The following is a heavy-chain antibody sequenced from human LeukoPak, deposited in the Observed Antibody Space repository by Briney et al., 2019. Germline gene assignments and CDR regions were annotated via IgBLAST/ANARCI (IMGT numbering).Heavy chain of an antibody. Sequence: SETLSLTCTVSGGSIKDTAFHWGWVRQPPGKEPQWIGSVYHSGNVYYNPSLKSRVTISVDMSKNQFYLQLRSVTAADTAVFYCSRVDYTNYYMDVWGNGTTVIVS. V-gene: IGHV4-39*01. CDR3: SRVDYTNYYMDV. CDR2: VYHSGNV. CDR1: GGSIKDTAFH. D-gene: IGHD3-16*01. J-gene: IGHJ6*03.